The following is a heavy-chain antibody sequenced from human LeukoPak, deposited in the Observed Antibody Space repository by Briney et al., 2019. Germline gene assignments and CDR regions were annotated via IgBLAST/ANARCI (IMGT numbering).Heavy chain of an antibody. Sequence: PGGSLRLSCAASGFTFSSYGMHWVRQAPGKGLEWVAFIRYDGSNKYYADSVKGRFTISRDNSKNTLYLQMNSLRAEDTAVYYCAKGNDYYYYYYYMDVWGKGTTVTVSS. CDR2: IRYDGSNK. J-gene: IGHJ6*03. D-gene: IGHD4-11*01. V-gene: IGHV3-30*02. CDR1: GFTFSSYG. CDR3: AKGNDYYYYYYYMDV.